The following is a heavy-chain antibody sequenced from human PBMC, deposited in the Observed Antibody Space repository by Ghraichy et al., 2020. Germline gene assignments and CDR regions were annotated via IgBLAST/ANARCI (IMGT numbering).Heavy chain of an antibody. V-gene: IGHV1-18*04. CDR2: ISAYNGNT. D-gene: IGHD2-2*01. CDR3: ARGDCSSTSCYLLGYYGMDV. CDR1: GYTFTSYG. J-gene: IGHJ6*02. Sequence: ASVKFSCKASGYTFTSYGISWVRQAPGQGLEWMGWISAYNGNTNYAQKLQGRVTMTTDTSTSTAYMELRSLRSDDTAVYYCARGDCSSTSCYLLGYYGMDVWGQGTTVTVSS.